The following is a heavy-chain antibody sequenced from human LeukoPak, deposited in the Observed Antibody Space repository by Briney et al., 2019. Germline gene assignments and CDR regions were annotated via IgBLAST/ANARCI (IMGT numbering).Heavy chain of an antibody. D-gene: IGHD3-22*01. Sequence: GGSLRLSCAASGFTLADYGVSWVRQAPGKGLEWVSGISWNGGRTGHADSVKGRFTISRDNSKNTLYLQMNSLRAEDTAVYYCARVHLVVVTGDAFDIWGQGTMVTVSS. J-gene: IGHJ3*02. V-gene: IGHV3-20*04. CDR1: GFTLADYG. CDR3: ARVHLVVVTGDAFDI. CDR2: ISWNGGRT.